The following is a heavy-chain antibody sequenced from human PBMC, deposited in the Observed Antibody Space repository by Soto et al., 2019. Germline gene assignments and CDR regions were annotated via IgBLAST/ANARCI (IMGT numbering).Heavy chain of an antibody. CDR3: AKWLRGGSYYCDF. Sequence: LRLSCAASGFTFSSYAMSWVRQAPGKGLEWVSLVDSSQHTFYAESVKGRFTVSRDNSKNMVYLQMNSLTADDTALYYCAKWLRGGSYYCDFWGQGTMVTVSS. V-gene: IGHV3-23*01. J-gene: IGHJ4*02. CDR2: VDSSQHT. CDR1: GFTFSSYA. D-gene: IGHD2-15*01.